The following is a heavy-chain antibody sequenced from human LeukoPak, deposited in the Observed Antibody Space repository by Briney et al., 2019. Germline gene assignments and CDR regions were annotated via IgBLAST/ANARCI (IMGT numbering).Heavy chain of an antibody. J-gene: IGHJ4*02. CDR2: IYTSGST. D-gene: IGHD3-3*01. CDR1: GGSISSGSYY. V-gene: IGHV4-61*02. Sequence: KSSQTLSLTCTVSGGSISSGSYYWSWLRQPAGKGLEWIGRIYTSGSTNYNPSLKSRVTISVDTSKNQFSLKLSSVTAADTAVYYCARVSLGDWRSFDYWGQGTLVTVSS. CDR3: ARVSLGDWRSFDY.